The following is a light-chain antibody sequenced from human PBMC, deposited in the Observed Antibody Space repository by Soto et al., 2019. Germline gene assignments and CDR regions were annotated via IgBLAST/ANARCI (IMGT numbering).Light chain of an antibody. CDR1: SRAVGSYSL. Sequence: QPVLTQPASVSGSPGQSITISCTGTSRAVGSYSLVSWYQQYPGKAPKLMIYAGTKRPSGVSSRFSGSKSANTASLTISGLQAEDEADYYCCSYAGSTYWVFGGGTKVTVL. J-gene: IGLJ3*02. CDR2: AGT. V-gene: IGLV2-23*01. CDR3: CSYAGSTYWV.